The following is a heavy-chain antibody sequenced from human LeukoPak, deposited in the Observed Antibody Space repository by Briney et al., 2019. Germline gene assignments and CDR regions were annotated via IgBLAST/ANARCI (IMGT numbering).Heavy chain of an antibody. V-gene: IGHV4-59*01. J-gene: IGHJ4*02. Sequence: NPSETLSLTCTVSGGSISSYYWSWIRQPPGKGLEWIGYIYYSGSTNYNPSLKSRVTISVDTSKNQFSLKLSSVTAADTAVYYCARDLGYYYDSSGYLGYWGQGTLVTVSS. D-gene: IGHD3-22*01. CDR1: GGSISSYY. CDR2: IYYSGST. CDR3: ARDLGYYYDSSGYLGY.